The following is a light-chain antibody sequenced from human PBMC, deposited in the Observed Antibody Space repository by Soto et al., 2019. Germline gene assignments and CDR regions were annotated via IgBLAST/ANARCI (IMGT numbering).Light chain of an antibody. Sequence: DIVMTHSPHSLAVSLGERATINCNSRQNVWKSSNNKNYLAWYQQKPGQPPKLLIYWASTRESGVPDRFSGGGYGTDFNLTISSLQAEDVAVYYCQQYLDNLLTFGGGTKVDIK. V-gene: IGKV4-1*01. CDR3: QQYLDNLLT. CDR2: WAS. J-gene: IGKJ4*01. CDR1: QNVWKSSNNKNY.